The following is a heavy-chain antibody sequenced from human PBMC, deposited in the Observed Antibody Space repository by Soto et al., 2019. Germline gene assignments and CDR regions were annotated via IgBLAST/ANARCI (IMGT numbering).Heavy chain of an antibody. D-gene: IGHD3-3*01. CDR2: INPNSGGT. Sequence: GASVKVSCKASGYTFTGYYMHWVRQAPGQGLEWMGWINPNSGGTNYAQKFQGRVTMTRDTSISTAYMELSRLRSDDTAVYYCARDVVTIFGVVIVNVYGMDVWGQGTTVTVSS. V-gene: IGHV1-2*02. CDR1: GYTFTGYY. CDR3: ARDVVTIFGVVIVNVYGMDV. J-gene: IGHJ6*02.